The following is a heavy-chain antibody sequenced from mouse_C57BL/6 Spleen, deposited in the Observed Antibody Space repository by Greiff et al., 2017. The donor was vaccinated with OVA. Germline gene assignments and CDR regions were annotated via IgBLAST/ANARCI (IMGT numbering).Heavy chain of an antibody. V-gene: IGHV3-6*01. D-gene: IGHD2-4*01. J-gene: IGHJ2*01. CDR3: ATYDYDGGDFDC. CDR2: ISYDGSN. CDR1: GYSITSGYY. Sequence: VQLKESGPGLVKPSQSLSLTCSVTGYSITSGYYWNWIRQFPGNKLEWMGYISYDGSNNYNPSLKNRISITRDTSKNQFFLKLNSVTTEDTATYYCATYDYDGGDFDCWGQGTTLTVSS.